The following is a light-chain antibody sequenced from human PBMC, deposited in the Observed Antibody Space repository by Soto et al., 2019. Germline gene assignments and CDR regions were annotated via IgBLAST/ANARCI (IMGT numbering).Light chain of an antibody. V-gene: IGKV1-9*01. J-gene: IGKJ2*01. CDR2: AAS. Sequence: IQLTQSPSSLSASIGDRVTIPCRASQAISTYLAWYQHKPGKAPKLLLSAASTLQSGVPSRFSGSGSGTDFSLTISSLQPEDFATYYCQQYGASPIYTFGQGTKLEIK. CDR1: QAISTY. CDR3: QQYGASPIYT.